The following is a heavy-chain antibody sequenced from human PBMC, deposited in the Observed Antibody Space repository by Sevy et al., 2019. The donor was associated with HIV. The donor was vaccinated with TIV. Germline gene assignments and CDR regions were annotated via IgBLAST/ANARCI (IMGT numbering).Heavy chain of an antibody. CDR2: ISSGGSTK. CDR3: AREDRRREGKPYFDY. Sequence: GGSLRLSCAASGFTFSDHYMSWIRQAPGKGLEWVSFISSGGSTKYYGDSVRGRFTISRDNAKNSLYLQMNSLRAEDTAVYYCAREDRRREGKPYFDYWGQGTLVTVSS. V-gene: IGHV3-11*01. CDR1: GFTFSDHY. J-gene: IGHJ4*02. D-gene: IGHD1-1*01.